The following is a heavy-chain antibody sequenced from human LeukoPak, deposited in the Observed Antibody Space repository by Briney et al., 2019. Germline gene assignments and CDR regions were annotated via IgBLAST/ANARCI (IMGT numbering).Heavy chain of an antibody. Sequence: GESLKISCKGSGYSFTSYWIGWVRQMPGKGLEWMGIIYPGDSDTRYSPSFQGQVTISADKSISTAYLQWSSLKASDTAMYYCARLGGSGSYYPEYFQHWGQGTLVTVSS. J-gene: IGHJ1*01. D-gene: IGHD3-10*01. CDR3: ARLGGSGSYYPEYFQH. CDR2: IYPGDSDT. V-gene: IGHV5-51*01. CDR1: GYSFTSYW.